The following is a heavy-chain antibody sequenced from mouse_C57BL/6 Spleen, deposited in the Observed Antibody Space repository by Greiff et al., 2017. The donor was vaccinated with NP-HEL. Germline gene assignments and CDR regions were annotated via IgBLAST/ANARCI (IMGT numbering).Heavy chain of an antibody. CDR1: GFTFSSYT. CDR3: ARQTAQATGFAY. V-gene: IGHV5-9*01. CDR2: ISGGGGNT. D-gene: IGHD3-2*02. J-gene: IGHJ3*01. Sequence: EVKLVESGGGLVKPGGSLKLSCAASGFTFSSYTMSWVRQTPEKRLEWVATISGGGGNTYYPDSVKGRFTISRDNAKNTLYLQMSSLRSEDTALYYGARQTAQATGFAYWGQGTLVTVSA.